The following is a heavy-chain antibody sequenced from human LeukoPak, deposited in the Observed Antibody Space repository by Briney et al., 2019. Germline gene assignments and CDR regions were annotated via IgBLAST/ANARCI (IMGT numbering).Heavy chain of an antibody. D-gene: IGHD6-13*01. CDR3: ARGGGNSWYTFDY. Sequence: GESLKISYQVSGYTFTTYWIGWVRQMPGKGLGWMGIIFPRDSDTRYSPSFQGQVTISADKSISTAYLQWSSLKAPDTAMYYCARGGGNSWYTFDYWGQGTLVTVSS. CDR1: GYTFTTYW. J-gene: IGHJ4*02. V-gene: IGHV5-51*01. CDR2: IFPRDSDT.